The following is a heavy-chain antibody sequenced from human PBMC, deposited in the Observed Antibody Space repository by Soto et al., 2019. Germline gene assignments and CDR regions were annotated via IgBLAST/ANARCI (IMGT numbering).Heavy chain of an antibody. CDR3: ARDGEKMVTAIPPRFFDY. CDR2: INHSGST. CDR1: GGSFSGYY. Sequence: SETLSLTCAVDGGSFSGYYWSLLRKTTGKGLEWIGEINHSGSTNYNPSLKSRVTISVDTSKNQFSLKLSSVAAADTAVYYCARDGEKMVTAIPPRFFDYWGQGTLVTVSS. D-gene: IGHD2-21*02. V-gene: IGHV4-34*01. J-gene: IGHJ4*02.